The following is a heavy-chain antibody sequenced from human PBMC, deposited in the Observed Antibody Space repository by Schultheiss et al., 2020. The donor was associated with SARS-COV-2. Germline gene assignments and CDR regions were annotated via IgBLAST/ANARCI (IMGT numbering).Heavy chain of an antibody. CDR1: GYPLSAIY. D-gene: IGHD4-23*01. J-gene: IGHJ4*02. V-gene: IGHV1-69*06. Sequence: SVKVSCKASGYPLSAIYVHWVRQAPGQGLEWMGGIIPIFGTANYAQKFQGRVTISADRFTTTAYMELSSLRSDDTAVYYCAREGDYGGSPFDYWGQGTLVTVSS. CDR2: IIPIFGTA. CDR3: AREGDYGGSPFDY.